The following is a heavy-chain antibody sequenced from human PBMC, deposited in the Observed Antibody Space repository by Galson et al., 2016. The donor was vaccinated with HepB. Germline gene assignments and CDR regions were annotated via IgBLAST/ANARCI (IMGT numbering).Heavy chain of an antibody. CDR3: ASEKQVNHFYFDI. D-gene: IGHD1-14*01. V-gene: IGHV1-46*01. J-gene: IGHJ4*02. CDR2: IRPTDGST. CDR1: GYTFTTYL. Sequence: SVKVSCKASGYTFTTYLIQWVRQTPGQGLEWLGVIRPTDGSTDYSQKFRYRVTMTSDMSTGTVYMELCSLRSEDTAIYYCASEKQVNHFYFDIWGQGTLVTVSS.